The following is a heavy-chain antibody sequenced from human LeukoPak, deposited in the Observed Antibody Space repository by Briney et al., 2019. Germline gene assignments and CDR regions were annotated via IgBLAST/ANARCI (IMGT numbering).Heavy chain of an antibody. CDR1: GGSISSYY. CDR3: ARVLWVSSSWYSPDGMDV. V-gene: IGHV4-59*01. D-gene: IGHD6-13*01. CDR2: IYYSGST. J-gene: IGHJ6*02. Sequence: PSETLSLTCTVSGGSISSYYWSWIRQPPGKGLEWIGYIYYSGSTNYNPSLKSRVTISVDTSKNQFSLKLSSVTAADTAVYYCARVLWVSSSWYSPDGMDVWGQGTTVTVSS.